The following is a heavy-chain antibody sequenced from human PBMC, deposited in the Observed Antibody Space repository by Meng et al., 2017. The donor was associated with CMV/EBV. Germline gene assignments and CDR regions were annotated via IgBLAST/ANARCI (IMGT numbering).Heavy chain of an antibody. CDR3: ARDHGHYYYGMDV. CDR1: GYTFTYRY. CDR2: SNAGNGNT. J-gene: IGHJ6*02. V-gene: IGHV1-18*04. Sequence: ASVKVSCKASGYTFTYRYLHWVRQAPGQRLEWMGWSNAGNGNTKYAQKLQGRVTMTTDTSTSTAYMELRSLRSDDTAVYYCARDHGHYYYGMDVWGQGTTVTVSS.